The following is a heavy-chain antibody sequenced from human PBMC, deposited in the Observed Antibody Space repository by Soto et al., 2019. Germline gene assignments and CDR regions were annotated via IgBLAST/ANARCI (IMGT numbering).Heavy chain of an antibody. CDR3: ARIVDCSLGNCYSAFDI. J-gene: IGHJ3*02. CDR2: ISGYKGDT. D-gene: IGHD2-15*01. Sequence: VQSGAEVKKPGASVKVSCKASGDTFISSGISWVRQAPGQGLEWMGWISGYKGDTNYAQKFQGRVTLTTDTSTSTAYMELRSLTPGDTAIYYCARIVDCSLGNCYSAFDIWGQGTLVTFSS. CDR1: GDTFISSG. V-gene: IGHV1-18*01.